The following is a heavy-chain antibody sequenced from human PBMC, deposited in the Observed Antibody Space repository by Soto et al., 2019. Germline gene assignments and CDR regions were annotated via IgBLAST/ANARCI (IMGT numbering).Heavy chain of an antibody. CDR1: GYTFTSYA. J-gene: IGHJ4*02. CDR2: INAGNGNT. Sequence: ASVKVSCKASGYTFTSYAMHWVRQAPGQRLEWMGWINAGNGNTKYSQKFQGRVTITRDTSASTAYMELSSLRSEDTAVYYCIRGPYGSGSYSEAVFDYWCQGTLVTVSS. CDR3: IRGPYGSGSYSEAVFDY. D-gene: IGHD3-10*01. V-gene: IGHV1-3*01.